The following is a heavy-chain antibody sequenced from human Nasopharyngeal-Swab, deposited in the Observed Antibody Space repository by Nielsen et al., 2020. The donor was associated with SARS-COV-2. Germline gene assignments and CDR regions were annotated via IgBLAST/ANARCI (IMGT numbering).Heavy chain of an antibody. CDR1: GFTFSSYS. J-gene: IGHJ6*03. D-gene: IGHD3-10*01. Sequence: GGFLRLSCAASGFTFSSYSMNWVRQAPGKGLEWVSSIGSSSSYIYYADSVKGRFTISRDNAKNSLYLQMNSLRAEDTAVYYCARARRGVDYYMDVWGKGTTVTVSS. CDR2: IGSSSSYI. CDR3: ARARRGVDYYMDV. V-gene: IGHV3-21*01.